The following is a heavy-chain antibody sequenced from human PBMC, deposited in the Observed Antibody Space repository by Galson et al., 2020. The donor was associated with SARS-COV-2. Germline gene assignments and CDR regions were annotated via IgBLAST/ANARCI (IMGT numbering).Heavy chain of an antibody. CDR2: IYWDEDK. CDR1: GFSLSTSGVG. V-gene: IGHV2-5*02. Sequence: SGPTLVKPTQTLTLTCTFSGFSLSTSGVGVGWIRQPPGKALEWLALIYWDEDKRYSPSLKSRLTITKDTSKNQVVLTMTNMDPVDTATYYCAHRPYDFWSGPTSPRGWFVPWGQGTLVTVSS. D-gene: IGHD3-3*01. J-gene: IGHJ5*02. CDR3: AHRPYDFWSGPTSPRGWFVP.